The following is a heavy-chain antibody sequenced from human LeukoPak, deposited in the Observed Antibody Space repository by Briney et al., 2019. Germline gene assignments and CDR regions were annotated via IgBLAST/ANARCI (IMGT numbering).Heavy chain of an antibody. CDR1: GGSISSGGYY. Sequence: SQTLSLTCTVSGGSISSGGYYWSWIRQHAGKGLEWIGYIYYSGSTYYNPSLKSRVTISVDTSKNQFSLKLSSVTAADTAVYYCARSRSGPIDYWGQGTLVTVSS. D-gene: IGHD3-10*01. CDR2: IYYSGST. CDR3: ARSRSGPIDY. V-gene: IGHV4-31*03. J-gene: IGHJ4*02.